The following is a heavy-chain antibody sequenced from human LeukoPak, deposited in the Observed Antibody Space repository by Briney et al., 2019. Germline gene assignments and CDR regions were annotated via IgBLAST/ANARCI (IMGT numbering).Heavy chain of an antibody. Sequence: GGSLRLSCATSGFTFSGYSMNWVRQAPGKGLEWISYISSSSINIHYGDSVKGRFTISRDNANNTLYLQMNSLRVEDTAVYYCVRDNAYKFDYWGQGTLVTVSS. CDR2: ISSSSINI. CDR1: GFTFSGYS. D-gene: IGHD5-24*01. J-gene: IGHJ4*02. V-gene: IGHV3-48*04. CDR3: VRDNAYKFDY.